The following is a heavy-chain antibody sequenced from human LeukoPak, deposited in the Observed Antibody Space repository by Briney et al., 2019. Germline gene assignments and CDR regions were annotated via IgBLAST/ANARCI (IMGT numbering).Heavy chain of an antibody. CDR1: GFTFSNYD. J-gene: IGHJ4*02. Sequence: PWGSLRLSCAASGFTFSNYDMGWVRQAPGEGLEWVSSISGSGSSTYYADSVKGRFTISRDNPKNAQYLQMSSLRAEDTAVYYCAKAIAATGRWWIFDYWGQGTLVTVSS. D-gene: IGHD6-13*01. CDR3: AKAIAATGRWWIFDY. V-gene: IGHV3-23*01. CDR2: ISGSGSST.